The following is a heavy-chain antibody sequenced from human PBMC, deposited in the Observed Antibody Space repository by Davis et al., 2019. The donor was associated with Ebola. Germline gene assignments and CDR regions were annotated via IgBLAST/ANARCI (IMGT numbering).Heavy chain of an antibody. CDR3: TSRYGSGTFFTY. Sequence: GGSLRLSCAAPGFAFTSHAMGWVRQAPGKGLEWVSVISTTGGSTFYADSVKGRFTISRDNSKNTLYLQMNNLRAEDTAVYYCTSRYGSGTFFTYWGQGTLVTVSS. J-gene: IGHJ4*02. D-gene: IGHD3-10*01. CDR1: GFAFTSHA. CDR2: ISTTGGST. V-gene: IGHV3-23*01.